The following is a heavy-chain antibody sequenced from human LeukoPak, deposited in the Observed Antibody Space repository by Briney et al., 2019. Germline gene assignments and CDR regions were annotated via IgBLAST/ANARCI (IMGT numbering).Heavy chain of an antibody. CDR2: IYYSGSP. CDR1: GGSISSSSYY. D-gene: IGHD3-22*01. J-gene: IGHJ4*02. CDR3: ARHPEGGTVTLLNYCDSSGYES. Sequence: SETLSLTCTVSGGSISSSSYYWGWIRQPPGKGLEWIGSIYYSGSPYYNPSLKSRVTISVDTSKNLFSLKLSSVTAADTAVYYCARHPEGGTVTLLNYCDSSGYESWGQGTLVTVSS. V-gene: IGHV4-39*01.